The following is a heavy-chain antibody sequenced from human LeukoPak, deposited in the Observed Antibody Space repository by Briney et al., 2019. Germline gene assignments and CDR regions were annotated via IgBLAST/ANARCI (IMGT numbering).Heavy chain of an antibody. J-gene: IGHJ4*02. Sequence: GGSLRLSCEVSGFTVRDNYMSWVRQAPGKGPEWVSVIYSGGTTYYADAVKGRLTISRDNSKNTIYLQMNSLRVEDTAVYYCASHYCNSGSCFFDYWGQGAVVTVSP. CDR1: GFTVRDNY. CDR2: IYSGGTT. V-gene: IGHV3-53*01. CDR3: ASHYCNSGSCFFDY. D-gene: IGHD2-15*01.